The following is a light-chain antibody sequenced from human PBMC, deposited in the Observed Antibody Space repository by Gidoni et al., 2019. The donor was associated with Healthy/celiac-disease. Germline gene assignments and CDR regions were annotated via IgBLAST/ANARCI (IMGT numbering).Light chain of an antibody. CDR3: QQYGSSPQT. J-gene: IGKJ4*01. Sequence: EIVLTQSPGTLSLSPGERATLSCRASQSVSSSYLAWYQQKPGQAPRVLIYGASSRATGIPDRFSGRVSGTDCTLTISRLEPEDFAVYYCQQYGSSPQTFGGGTKVEIK. CDR1: QSVSSSY. V-gene: IGKV3-20*01. CDR2: GAS.